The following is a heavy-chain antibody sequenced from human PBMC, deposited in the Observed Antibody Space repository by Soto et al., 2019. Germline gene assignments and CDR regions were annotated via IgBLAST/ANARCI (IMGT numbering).Heavy chain of an antibody. D-gene: IGHD1-7*01. V-gene: IGHV1-18*01. CDR1: GYTFTSYG. CDR3: ARDEGLELLSYGMDV. CDR2: ISAYNGNT. J-gene: IGHJ6*02. Sequence: ASVKVSCKASGYTFTSYGISWVRQAPGQGLEWMGWISAYNGNTNYAQKLQGRVTMTTDTSTSTAYMELRSLRSDDTAVYYCARDEGLELLSYGMDVWGQGTTVTVSS.